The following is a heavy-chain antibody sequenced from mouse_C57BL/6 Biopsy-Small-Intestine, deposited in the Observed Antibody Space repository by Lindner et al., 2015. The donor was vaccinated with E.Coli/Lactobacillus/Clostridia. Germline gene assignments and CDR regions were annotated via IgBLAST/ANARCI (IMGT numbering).Heavy chain of an antibody. Sequence: VQLQESGAELVKPGASVKLSCTTSGFNIKGYYMHWVRQRTERGLEWIGRIDPADGETDYAPRFQGMATITTDTSSNTVYLQLSSLTSEDTAVYYCASWFAYWGQGTLVTVSA. CDR3: ASWFAY. CDR1: GFNIKGYY. CDR2: IDPADGET. J-gene: IGHJ3*01. V-gene: IGHV14-2*01.